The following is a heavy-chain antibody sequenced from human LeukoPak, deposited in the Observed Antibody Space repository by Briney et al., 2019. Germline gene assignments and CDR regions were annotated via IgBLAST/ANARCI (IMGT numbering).Heavy chain of an antibody. CDR1: GFTFSSYS. V-gene: IGHV3-21*01. D-gene: IGHD2-2*01. CDR2: ISSSNSYI. Sequence: GGSLRLSCEASGFTFSSYSMNWVRQAPGQGPEWVSSISSSNSYIYYADSLKGRFIVSRDNAKNSLYLQMNSLRAEDTAVYYCARGGEDIVVVPADPLFDYWGQGTLVTVSS. CDR3: ARGGEDIVVVPADPLFDY. J-gene: IGHJ4*02.